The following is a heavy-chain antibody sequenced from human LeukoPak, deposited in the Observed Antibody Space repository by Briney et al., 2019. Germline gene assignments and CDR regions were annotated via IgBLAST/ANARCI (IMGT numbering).Heavy chain of an antibody. CDR3: ARGEDWFDP. CDR2: IYYSGST. J-gene: IGHJ5*02. Sequence: SETLSLTCTVSGGSISSSSYYWGWIRQPPGKGLEWIGSIYYSGSTYYNPSLKSRVTMSVDTSKNQFSLRLTSVTAADTAVYYCARGEDWFDPWGQGTLVSVSS. V-gene: IGHV4-39*07. CDR1: GGSISSSSYY. D-gene: IGHD1-26*01.